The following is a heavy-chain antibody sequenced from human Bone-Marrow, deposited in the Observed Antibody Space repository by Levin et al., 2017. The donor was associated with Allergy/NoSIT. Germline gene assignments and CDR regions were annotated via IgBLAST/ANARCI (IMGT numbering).Heavy chain of an antibody. Sequence: QTLSLTCSVSGFSLSTDGVGVGWLRQTPGKALQWLAVIYWNDDPRYNPSLESRLTITKDTSKNRVVLTMTNMDPVDTATYYCARRPQTLIWFAHDSFDIWGQGTLVTVSS. CDR3: ARRPQTLIWFAHDSFDI. D-gene: IGHD3-10*01. V-gene: IGHV2-5*01. CDR2: IYWNDDP. CDR1: GFSLSTDGVG. J-gene: IGHJ3*02.